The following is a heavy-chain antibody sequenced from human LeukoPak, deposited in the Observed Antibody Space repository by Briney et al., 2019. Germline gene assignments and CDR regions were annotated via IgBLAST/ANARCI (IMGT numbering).Heavy chain of an antibody. J-gene: IGHJ3*02. CDR2: ISSSSSTI. CDR1: GFTFSSYN. Sequence: AGGSLRLSCAASGFTFSSYNMNWVRQAPGKGLEWVSYISSSSSTIYYADSVKGRFTISRDNAKNSLYLQMNSLRAEDTAVYYCARGRGQLLLGGDAFDIWGQGTMVTVSS. V-gene: IGHV3-48*01. CDR3: ARGRGQLLLGGDAFDI. D-gene: IGHD2-2*01.